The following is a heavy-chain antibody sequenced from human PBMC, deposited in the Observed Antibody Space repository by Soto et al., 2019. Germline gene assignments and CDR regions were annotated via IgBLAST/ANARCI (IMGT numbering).Heavy chain of an antibody. CDR1: GFTFSSYA. V-gene: IGHV3-23*01. CDR2: ISGSGGST. CDR3: AKGPRRVVVVAATNNSFDY. Sequence: GGSLRLSCAASGFTFSSYAMSWVRQAPGKGLEWVSAISGSGGSTYYADSVKGRFTISRDNSKNTLYLQMNSLRAEDTAIYYCAKGPRRVVVVAATNNSFDYWGQGTLVTVSS. J-gene: IGHJ4*02. D-gene: IGHD2-15*01.